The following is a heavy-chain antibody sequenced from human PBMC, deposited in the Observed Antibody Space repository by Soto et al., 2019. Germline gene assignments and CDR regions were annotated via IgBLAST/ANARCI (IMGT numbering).Heavy chain of an antibody. V-gene: IGHV4-4*02. Sequence: QVQLQESGPGLVKPSGTLSLTCAVSGGSISSINWWSWVRQPPGKGLEWIGEIYHSGSTNYNPSLKSRVTISVDKSKNQFSLKLRSVTAADTAVYYCARADMGGSSWPFDYWGQGTLVTVSS. J-gene: IGHJ4*02. CDR2: IYHSGST. CDR1: GGSISSINW. CDR3: ARADMGGSSWPFDY. D-gene: IGHD6-13*01.